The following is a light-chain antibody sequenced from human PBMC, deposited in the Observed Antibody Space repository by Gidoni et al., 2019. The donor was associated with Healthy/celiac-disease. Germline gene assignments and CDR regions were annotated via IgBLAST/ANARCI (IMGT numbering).Light chain of an antibody. CDR2: AAS. J-gene: IGKJ3*01. CDR3: QQSYSTSIFT. Sequence: GDRVTITCRASQSISSYLNWYQQKPGKAPKLLIYAASSLQSGVPSRFSGSGSGTDFTLTISSLQPEDFATYYCQQSYSTSIFTFGPGTKVDIK. CDR1: QSISSY. V-gene: IGKV1-39*01.